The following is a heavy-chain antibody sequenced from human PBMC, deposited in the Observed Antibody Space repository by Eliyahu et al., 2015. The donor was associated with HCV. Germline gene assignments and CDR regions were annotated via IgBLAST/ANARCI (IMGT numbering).Heavy chain of an antibody. V-gene: IGHV3-33*01. Sequence: QVQLVESGGGVVQPGRSLRLXCAASGFTFSSYGMHWVRQAPGKGLGWVAVIWYDGSNKYYADSVKGRFTISRDNSKNTLYLQMNSLRAEDTAVYYCARANYDILTGYYRSYYFDYWGQGTLVTVSS. D-gene: IGHD3-9*01. CDR1: GFTFSSYG. CDR3: ARANYDILTGYYRSYYFDY. J-gene: IGHJ4*02. CDR2: IWYDGSNK.